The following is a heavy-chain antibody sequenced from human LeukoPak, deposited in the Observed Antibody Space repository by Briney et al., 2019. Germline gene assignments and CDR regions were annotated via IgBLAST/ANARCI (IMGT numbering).Heavy chain of an antibody. D-gene: IGHD6-19*01. J-gene: IGHJ4*02. V-gene: IGHV3-23*01. CDR3: ARGSGWYPDFDY. Sequence: PGGSLRLSCAASGFTLSSYAMSWVRQAPGKGLEWVSAISVSGNTYHADSVKGRFTISRDNAKNSLYLQMNSLRAEDTAVYYCARGSGWYPDFDYWGQGTLVTVSS. CDR1: GFTLSSYA. CDR2: ISVSGNT.